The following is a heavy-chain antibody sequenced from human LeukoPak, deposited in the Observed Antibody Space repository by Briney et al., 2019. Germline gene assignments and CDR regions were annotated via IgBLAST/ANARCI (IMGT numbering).Heavy chain of an antibody. J-gene: IGHJ5*02. CDR1: GASISSYF. Sequence: PSETLSLTCSVSGASISSYFWSWIRQPPGKGLEWIAFTYVTGYTNYNPSLKSRVTISLDTSKNQVSLKINSVTAADTAVYYCARSSPGGWFDPWGQGTLVTVSS. CDR3: ARSSPGGWFDP. V-gene: IGHV4-4*08. D-gene: IGHD2-15*01. CDR2: TYVTGYT.